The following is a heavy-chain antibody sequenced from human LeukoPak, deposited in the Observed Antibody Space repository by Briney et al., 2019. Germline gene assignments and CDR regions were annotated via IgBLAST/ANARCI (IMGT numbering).Heavy chain of an antibody. V-gene: IGHV1-18*01. J-gene: IGHJ5*02. D-gene: IGHD3/OR15-3a*01. CDR2: ISVYNGNT. CDR1: GYTFTSYG. Sequence: ASVKVSCKASGYTFTSYGISWVRQAPGQGLEWMGWISVYNGNTNYAQKLQGRVTMTTDTSTSTAYTELRSLRSDDTAVYYCATAKNHFGPEGRFDPWGQGTLVTVSS. CDR3: ATAKNHFGPEGRFDP.